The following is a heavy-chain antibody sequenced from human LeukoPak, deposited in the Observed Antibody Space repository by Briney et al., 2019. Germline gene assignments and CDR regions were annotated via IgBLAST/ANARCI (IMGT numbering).Heavy chain of an antibody. D-gene: IGHD1-26*01. J-gene: IGHJ4*02. CDR2: ISGSGGST. Sequence: GGSLRLSCAASGFTFSSYAMSWVRQAPGKGLEWVSAISGSGGSTYYADSVKGRFTISRDNSKNTLYLQMNSLRAEDTAVYYCAKQRRLVGATSPYDYWGQGTLVTVSS. CDR3: AKQRRLVGATSPYDY. V-gene: IGHV3-23*01. CDR1: GFTFSSYA.